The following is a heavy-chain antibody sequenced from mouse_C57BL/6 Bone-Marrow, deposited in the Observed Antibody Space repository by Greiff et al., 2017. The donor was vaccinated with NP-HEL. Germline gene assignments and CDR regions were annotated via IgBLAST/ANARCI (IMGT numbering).Heavy chain of an antibody. J-gene: IGHJ1*03. V-gene: IGHV1-55*01. CDR2: IYPGSGST. CDR3: ASGGDYGYDGDWYFDV. Sequence: QVQLQQPGAGLVKPGASVKMSCKASGYTFTSYWITWVKQRPGQGLEWIGDIYPGSGSTNYIEKFKSKATLTVATSSSTAYMQLSSLTSEDAAVYYCASGGDYGYDGDWYFDVWGTGTTVTVSS. D-gene: IGHD2-2*01. CDR1: GYTFTSYW.